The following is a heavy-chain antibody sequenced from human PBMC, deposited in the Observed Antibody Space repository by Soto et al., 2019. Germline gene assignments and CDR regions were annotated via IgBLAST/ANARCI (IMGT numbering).Heavy chain of an antibody. J-gene: IGHJ6*02. CDR2: IGESGTPT. V-gene: IGHV3-23*01. D-gene: IGHD2-2*01. CDR3: ARYIPGVRYYGMDV. Sequence: EVPLLESGGGLVQPGGSLRLSCAASGFTFSSYAMKWVRQAPGKGLEWVSLIGESGTPTYYADSVEGRFTISRDNSGNTLFLEMYSLRAEDTAVYYCARYIPGVRYYGMDVWGQGTTVTVSS. CDR1: GFTFSSYA.